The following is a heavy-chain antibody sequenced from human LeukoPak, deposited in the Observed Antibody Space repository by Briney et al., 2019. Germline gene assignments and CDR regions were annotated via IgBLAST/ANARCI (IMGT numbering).Heavy chain of an antibody. CDR2: INHSGST. Sequence: PSETLSLTCAVYGGSFSGYYWSWIRQPPGKGLEWIGEINHSGSTNYNPSLKSRVTISVDTSKNQFSLKLSSVTAADTAVYYCASSALSYYDFWSGNNWFDPWGQGTLVTVSS. J-gene: IGHJ5*02. D-gene: IGHD3-3*01. V-gene: IGHV4-34*01. CDR3: ASSALSYYDFWSGNNWFDP. CDR1: GGSFSGYY.